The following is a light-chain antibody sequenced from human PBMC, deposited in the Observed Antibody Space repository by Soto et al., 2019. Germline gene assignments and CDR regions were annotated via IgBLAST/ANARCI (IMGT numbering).Light chain of an antibody. CDR1: QSVNNY. J-gene: IGKJ4*01. CDR2: DAS. V-gene: IGKV3-11*01. CDR3: QQRSLGIT. Sequence: EVGLTQSPVTLSLSPGERATLSCRASQSVNNYLAWYQQKPGQAPRLLIYDASNRATGIPARFSGSGSGTDFTLTISSLEPEDSAVYDCQQRSLGITFGGGTRVEIK.